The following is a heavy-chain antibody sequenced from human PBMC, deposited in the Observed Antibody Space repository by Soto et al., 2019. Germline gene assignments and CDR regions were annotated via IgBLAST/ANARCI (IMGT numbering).Heavy chain of an antibody. CDR2: INSDGSST. CDR1: GFTFSSYW. J-gene: IGHJ4*02. Sequence: EVQLVESGGGLVQPGGSLRLSCAASGFTFSSYWMHWVRQAPGKGLVWVSRINSDGSSTSYADSVKGRFTISRDNAKNTRYLQMSSRRAEDTAVYSWAVAVAGPTGIGYWGQGTRVTVSS. D-gene: IGHD6-19*01. CDR3: AVAVAGPTGIGY. V-gene: IGHV3-74*01.